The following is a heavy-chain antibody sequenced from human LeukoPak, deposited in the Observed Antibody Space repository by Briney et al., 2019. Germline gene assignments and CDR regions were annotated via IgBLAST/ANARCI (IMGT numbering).Heavy chain of an antibody. Sequence: GGSLRLSCAASGFTFSYYAMSWVRQAPGKGLEWVSSISSSSGYINYADSVKGRFTISRDNAKNSLFLQMNSLRVEDTAVYFCVREGTGVLRYLAYWGQGSLVTVSS. J-gene: IGHJ4*02. CDR3: VREGTGVLRYLAY. V-gene: IGHV3-21*06. D-gene: IGHD3-9*01. CDR1: GFTFSYYA. CDR2: ISSSSGYI.